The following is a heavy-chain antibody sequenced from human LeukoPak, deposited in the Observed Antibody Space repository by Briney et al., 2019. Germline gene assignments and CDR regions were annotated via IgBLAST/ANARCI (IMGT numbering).Heavy chain of an antibody. J-gene: IGHJ4*02. CDR1: GASIRSYF. V-gene: IGHV4-59*01. CDR3: ARGKKSSYDSSGYYSTHHFDY. CDR2: ISNIGTT. Sequence: SETLSLTCTVSGASIRSYFWTWIRQSPGKGLEWIGYISNIGTTSYNPSLQSRVTISRDTSKNQFSLKLSSVTAADTAVYYCARGKKSSYDSSGYYSTHHFDYWGQGTLVTVSS. D-gene: IGHD3-22*01.